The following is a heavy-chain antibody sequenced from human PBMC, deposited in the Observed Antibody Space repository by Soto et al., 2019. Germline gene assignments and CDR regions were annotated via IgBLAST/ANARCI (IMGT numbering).Heavy chain of an antibody. D-gene: IGHD3-3*01. CDR1: GFTFSDYY. V-gene: IGHV3-11*01. J-gene: IGHJ4*02. CDR3: ARGYFWSGYSPLDF. CDR2: ISGNGRII. Sequence: QVQLVESGGGLVKPGGTLRLSCAASGFTFSDYYLSWIRQAPGKGLEWISYISGNGRIIYYADSVKGRFTVSRDNTKNSLSLQLNSLRAEDTALYYCARGYFWSGYSPLDFWCRGTLVTVSS.